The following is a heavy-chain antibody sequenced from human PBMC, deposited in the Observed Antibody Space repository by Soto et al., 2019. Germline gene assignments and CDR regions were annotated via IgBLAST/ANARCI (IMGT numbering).Heavy chain of an antibody. Sequence: SETLSLTCAVSGGSISSSGYSWTWIRQPPGKGLEWIGYIYHGGSTYYNPSLKSRVTMSGDRSKNHFSLKLSSVTAADTAVYYCARSLGFCISTTCYGRYNWFDPWGQGTLVTVSS. D-gene: IGHD2-2*01. J-gene: IGHJ5*02. V-gene: IGHV4-30-2*01. CDR2: IYHGGST. CDR1: GGSISSSGYS. CDR3: ARSLGFCISTTCYGRYNWFDP.